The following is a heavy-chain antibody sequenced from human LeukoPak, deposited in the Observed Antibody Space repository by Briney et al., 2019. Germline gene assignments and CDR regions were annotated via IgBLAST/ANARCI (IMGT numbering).Heavy chain of an antibody. CDR1: GGSISSYY. Sequence: SETLSLTCTVSGGSISSYYWSWIRQPPGKGLEWIGYIYYSGSTNYNPSLKSRVTISVDTSKNQFSLKLSSVTAADTAVYHCASSPLYHYYGSGSYYKAHYFDYWGQGTLVTVSS. CDR2: IYYSGST. D-gene: IGHD3-10*01. V-gene: IGHV4-59*01. CDR3: ASSPLYHYYGSGSYYKAHYFDY. J-gene: IGHJ4*02.